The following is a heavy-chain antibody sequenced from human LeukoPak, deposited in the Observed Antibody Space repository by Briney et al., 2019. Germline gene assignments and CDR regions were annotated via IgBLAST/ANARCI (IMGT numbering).Heavy chain of an antibody. V-gene: IGHV4-4*07. J-gene: IGHJ4*02. CDR1: GGSIITSYY. CDR3: ARGELEPSYFGY. D-gene: IGHD1-1*01. Sequence: SETLSLTCTVSGGSIITSYYWSWIRQPAGKGLEYIGRIYTSGSTSYNPSLKSRVTMSLDTSKNQFSLRLTSVTAADTAVYYCARGELEPSYFGYWGQGALVTVYS. CDR2: IYTSGST.